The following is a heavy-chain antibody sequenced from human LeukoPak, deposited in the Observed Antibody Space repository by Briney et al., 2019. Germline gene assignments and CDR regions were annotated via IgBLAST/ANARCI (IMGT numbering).Heavy chain of an antibody. V-gene: IGHV1-18*01. CDR2: ISAYNGDT. CDR3: AGGVVPAAIPQLVGYYYGMDV. J-gene: IGHJ6*02. D-gene: IGHD2-2*02. CDR1: GYIFAHNG. Sequence: GASVKVSCKTSGYIFAHNGISWVRQAPGQGPEWMGWISAYNGDTNYAQNFQGRVTMTRDTSTSTVYMELRSLRSEDTAVYYCAGGVVPAAIPQLVGYYYGMDVWGQGTTVTVSS.